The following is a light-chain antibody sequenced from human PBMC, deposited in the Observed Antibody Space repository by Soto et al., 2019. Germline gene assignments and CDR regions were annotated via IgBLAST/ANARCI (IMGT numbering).Light chain of an antibody. Sequence: DIVMTQSPDSLAVSLGERATINCKSSQSVLYNSNNKNYLAWYQQEPGQPPKLLIYWASTRESGVPDRVSGSGSGTDFTLAISSLQAEDVAVYYCQQYYSTPFTFGGGTKVDIK. V-gene: IGKV4-1*01. CDR1: QSVLYNSNNKNY. CDR2: WAS. J-gene: IGKJ4*01. CDR3: QQYYSTPFT.